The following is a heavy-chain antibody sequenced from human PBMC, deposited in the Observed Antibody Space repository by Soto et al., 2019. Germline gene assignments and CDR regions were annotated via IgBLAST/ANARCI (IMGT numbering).Heavy chain of an antibody. CDR3: ARRYGGVGAIHHRSSKPYYGMDD. CDR2: IYYSGST. V-gene: IGHV4-39*01. D-gene: IGHD1-26*01. CDR1: GGSISSSSYY. J-gene: IGHJ6*02. Sequence: PSETLSLTCTVSGGSISSSSYYWGWIRQPPGKGLEWIGSIYYSGSTYYNPSLKSRVTISVDTSKNQFSLKLSSVTAADTAVYYCARRYGGVGAIHHRSSKPYYGMDDWGQGTTVTVSS.